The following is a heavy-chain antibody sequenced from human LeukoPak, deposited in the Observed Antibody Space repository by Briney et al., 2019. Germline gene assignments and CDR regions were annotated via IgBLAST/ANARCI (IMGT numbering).Heavy chain of an antibody. CDR3: ARGRYVDWLFDY. V-gene: IGHV3-7*03. CDR1: GFDCSRYW. J-gene: IGHJ4*02. Sequence: GGSLRLSCVASGFDCSRYWMTWVRQAPGKGLEWVANIEQDGGEEYYVDSVKGRFTISRDNAKNSLYLQMNSLRVEDTAVYYCARGRYVDWLFDYWGQGTLVTVSS. D-gene: IGHD3-9*01. CDR2: IEQDGGEE.